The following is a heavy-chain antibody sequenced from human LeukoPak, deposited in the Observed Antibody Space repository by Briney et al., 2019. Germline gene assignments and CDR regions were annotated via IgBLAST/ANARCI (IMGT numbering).Heavy chain of an antibody. J-gene: IGHJ4*02. CDR1: GYTFTSYY. Sequence: ASVKVSCKASGYTFTSYYMHWVRQAPGQGLEWMGIINPSGGSTSYAQKFQGRVTMTRDMSTSTVYMELSSLRSEDTAVYYCARGLSPRHIAVAGIWFYWGQGTLVTVSS. CDR2: INPSGGST. D-gene: IGHD6-19*01. CDR3: ARGLSPRHIAVAGIWFY. V-gene: IGHV1-46*01.